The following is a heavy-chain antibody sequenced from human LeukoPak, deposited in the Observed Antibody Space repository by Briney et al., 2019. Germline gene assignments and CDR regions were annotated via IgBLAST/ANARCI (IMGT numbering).Heavy chain of an antibody. CDR2: ISGSGGST. D-gene: IGHD3-3*01. CDR1: GFTFSDYY. Sequence: PGGSLRLSCAASGFTFSDYYMSWIRQAPGKGLEWVSAISGSGGSTYYADSVKGRFTISRDNSKNTLYLQMNSLRAEDTAVYYCAKWGFWSGYRTNYYYYYYMDVWGKGTTVTVSS. V-gene: IGHV3-23*01. J-gene: IGHJ6*03. CDR3: AKWGFWSGYRTNYYYYYYMDV.